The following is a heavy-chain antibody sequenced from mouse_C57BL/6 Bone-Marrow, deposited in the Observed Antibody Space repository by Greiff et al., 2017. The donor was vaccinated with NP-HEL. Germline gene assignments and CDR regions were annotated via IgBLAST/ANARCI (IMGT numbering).Heavy chain of an antibody. Sequence: QVQLQQPGAELVKPAASVKLSCKASGYTFTSYWMHWVKQRPGQGLEWIGMIHPNSGSTNYNEKFKSKATLTVDKSSSTAYMQLSSLTSEDSAVYYCARGGITTVAAYWGQGTLVTVSA. CDR1: GYTFTSYW. CDR2: IHPNSGST. CDR3: ARGGITTVAAY. D-gene: IGHD1-1*01. V-gene: IGHV1-64*01. J-gene: IGHJ3*01.